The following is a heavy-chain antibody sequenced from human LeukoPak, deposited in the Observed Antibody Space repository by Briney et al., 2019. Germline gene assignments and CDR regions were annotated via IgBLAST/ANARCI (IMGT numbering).Heavy chain of an antibody. J-gene: IGHJ4*02. Sequence: GGSLRLSCAASGFTFSSYSMNWVRQAPGKELEWVSYISSSGTTIYYADSVKGRFTISRDNAKNSLYLQMNSLRAEDTAVYYCARRRDSGSLQHFDYWGQGTLVTVSS. CDR1: GFTFSSYS. CDR3: ARRRDSGSLQHFDY. D-gene: IGHD1-26*01. V-gene: IGHV3-48*04. CDR2: ISSSGTTI.